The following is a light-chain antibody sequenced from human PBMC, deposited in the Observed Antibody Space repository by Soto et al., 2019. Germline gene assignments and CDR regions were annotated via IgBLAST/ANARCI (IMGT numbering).Light chain of an antibody. CDR2: GAS. V-gene: IGKV3-15*01. CDR1: QSVSSN. Sequence: EIVMTQSPATLSVSPGERATLSCRASQSVSSNLAWYQQKPGQAPRLLIYGASTRATGIPARFSGSGSGTEFTLTISSLQPEDFATYYCQQSFRTPFTFGPGNKLDIK. CDR3: QQSFRTPFT. J-gene: IGKJ3*01.